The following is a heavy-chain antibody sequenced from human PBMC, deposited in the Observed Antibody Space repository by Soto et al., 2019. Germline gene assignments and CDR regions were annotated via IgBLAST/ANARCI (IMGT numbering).Heavy chain of an antibody. D-gene: IGHD3-3*01. V-gene: IGHV4-31*03. Sequence: PSETLSLTCTVSGGSISSGGYYWSWIRQHPGKGLEWIGYIYYSGSTYYNPSLKSRVTISVDTSKNQFSLKLSSVTAADTAVYYCAREFWENPDVGTDYYGMDVWGQGTTVTVSS. CDR2: IYYSGST. J-gene: IGHJ6*02. CDR3: AREFWENPDVGTDYYGMDV. CDR1: GGSISSGGYY.